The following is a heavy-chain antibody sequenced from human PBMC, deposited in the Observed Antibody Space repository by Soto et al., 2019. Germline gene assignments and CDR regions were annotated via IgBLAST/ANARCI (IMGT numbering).Heavy chain of an antibody. CDR2: IYYSGST. Sequence: SETLSLTCTVSGGSISSGGYYWSWIRQHPGKGLEWIGDIYYSGSTNYNPSLKSRVTISVDTSKNQFSLKLSSVTAADTAVYYCARAQWQLLAKWGQGTLVTVSS. CDR3: ARAQWQLLAK. J-gene: IGHJ4*02. D-gene: IGHD1-26*01. CDR1: GGSISSGGYY. V-gene: IGHV4-31*03.